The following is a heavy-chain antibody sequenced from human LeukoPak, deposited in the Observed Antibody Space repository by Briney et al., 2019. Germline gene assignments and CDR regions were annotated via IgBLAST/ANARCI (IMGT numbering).Heavy chain of an antibody. V-gene: IGHV4-61*02. CDR1: GGSISSGSYY. CDR2: IYTSGST. D-gene: IGHD3-22*01. Sequence: SQTLSLTCTVSGGSISSGSYYWSWIRQPAGKGLEWIGRIYTSGSTNYNPSLKSRVTISVDTSENQFSLKLSSVTAADTAVYYCARGEYYDSSGYLLDYWGQGTLVTVSS. CDR3: ARGEYYDSSGYLLDY. J-gene: IGHJ4*02.